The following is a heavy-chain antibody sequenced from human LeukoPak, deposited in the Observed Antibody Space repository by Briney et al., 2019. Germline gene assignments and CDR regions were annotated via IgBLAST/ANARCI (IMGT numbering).Heavy chain of an antibody. CDR2: IYSGGST. CDR1: GFTVSSNY. Sequence: GGSLRLSCAASGFTVSSNYMSWVRQAPGKGLEWVSVIYSGGSTYYADSVKGRFTISRDNSKNTLYLQMNSLRAEDTAVYYCARVPDIAVAGTFGIGWFDPWGQGTLVTVSS. D-gene: IGHD6-19*01. J-gene: IGHJ5*02. CDR3: ARVPDIAVAGTFGIGWFDP. V-gene: IGHV3-66*01.